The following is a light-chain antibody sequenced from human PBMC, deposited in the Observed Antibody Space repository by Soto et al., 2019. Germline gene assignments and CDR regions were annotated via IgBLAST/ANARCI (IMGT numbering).Light chain of an antibody. V-gene: IGKV1-27*01. CDR3: QQSYSTPRLS. Sequence: DIPMTQSPSSLSASVGDRVTITCRASQAINNYVAWYQQKPGQCPQLLIYAASTLQSGVPSRFSGSGSGTDFTLTIKSLQPEDFATYYCQQSYSTPRLSFGGGTRVDFK. J-gene: IGKJ4*01. CDR2: AAS. CDR1: QAINNY.